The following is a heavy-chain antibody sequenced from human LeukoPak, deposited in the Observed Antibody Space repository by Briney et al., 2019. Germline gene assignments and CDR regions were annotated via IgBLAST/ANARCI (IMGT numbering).Heavy chain of an antibody. CDR3: ARQWDYYGMDV. V-gene: IGHV4-39*01. CDR2: IYYSGST. CDR1: GGSISSSTYY. J-gene: IGHJ6*02. Sequence: SETLSLTCTVSGGSISSSTYYWGWIRQPPGKGLEWIGSIYYSGSTYYNPSLKSRVTISVDTYKNQFSLKLSSVTAADTAVYYCARQWDYYGMDVWGQGTTVTVSS.